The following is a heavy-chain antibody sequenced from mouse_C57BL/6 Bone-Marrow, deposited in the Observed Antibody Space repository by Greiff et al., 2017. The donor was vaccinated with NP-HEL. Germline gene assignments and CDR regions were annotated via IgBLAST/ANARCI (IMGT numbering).Heavy chain of an antibody. D-gene: IGHD2-4*01. V-gene: IGHV5-6*01. CDR3: ARHDYDSWFAY. J-gene: IGHJ3*01. CDR1: GFTFSSYG. Sequence: EVQVVESGGDLVKPGGSLKLSCAASGFTFSSYGMSWVRQTPDKRLEWVATISSGGSYTYYPDSVKGRFTISRDNAKNTLYLQMSSLKSEDTAMYYCARHDYDSWFAYWGRGTLVTVSA. CDR2: ISSGGSYT.